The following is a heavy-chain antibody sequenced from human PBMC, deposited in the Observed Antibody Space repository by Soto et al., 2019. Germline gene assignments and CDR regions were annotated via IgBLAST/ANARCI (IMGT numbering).Heavy chain of an antibody. J-gene: IGHJ4*02. Sequence: GGSLRLSCAASGFTVSSNYMSWVRQAPGKGLEWVSVIYSGGSTYYADSVKGRFTISRDNSKNTLYLQMNSLRAEDMAVYYCARGGSGYPFDYWGQGTLVTVSS. CDR2: IYSGGST. D-gene: IGHD3-22*01. V-gene: IGHV3-66*01. CDR1: GFTVSSNY. CDR3: ARGGSGYPFDY.